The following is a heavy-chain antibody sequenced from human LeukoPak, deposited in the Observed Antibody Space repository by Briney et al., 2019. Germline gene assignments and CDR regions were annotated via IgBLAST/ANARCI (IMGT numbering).Heavy chain of an antibody. Sequence: PSETLSLTCAVYGGSFSGYYWSWIRQPPGKGLEWIGEINHSGSTNYNPSLKSRVTISLDTSNNQFSLKLTSVSAADTALYYCATFLRSIAALDYWGQGTLVTVSS. J-gene: IGHJ4*02. D-gene: IGHD6-6*01. CDR1: GGSFSGYY. CDR3: ATFLRSIAALDY. CDR2: INHSGST. V-gene: IGHV4-34*01.